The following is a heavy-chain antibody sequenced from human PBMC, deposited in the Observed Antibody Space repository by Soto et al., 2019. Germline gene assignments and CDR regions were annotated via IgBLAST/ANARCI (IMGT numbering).Heavy chain of an antibody. J-gene: IGHJ5*02. Sequence: QVQLVQSGAEVKKPGASVKVSCKASGYTFTSYDINWVRQATGQGREWMGWMNTNSGNTCYAQKFQGRVTMTRNTSISTAYMELRSMRSEDTAVYYCARMGKGYPGRWFDPWGQGTLVTVSS. CDR2: MNTNSGNT. D-gene: IGHD5-18*01. V-gene: IGHV1-8*01. CDR1: GYTFTSYD. CDR3: ARMGKGYPGRWFDP.